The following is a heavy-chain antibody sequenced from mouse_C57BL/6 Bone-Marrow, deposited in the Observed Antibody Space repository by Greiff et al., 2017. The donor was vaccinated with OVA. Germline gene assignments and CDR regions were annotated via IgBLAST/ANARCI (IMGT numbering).Heavy chain of an antibody. V-gene: IGHV1-55*01. CDR3: ASSSGFDY. CDR2: IYPGSGST. Sequence: VQLQQPGAELVKPGASVKMSCKASGYTFTSYWITWVKQRPGQGLEWIGDIYPGSGSTNYNEKLKSKATLTVDTSSSTDYMQLSRLTSEDSAVDYCASSSGFDYWGQGTTLTVSS. CDR1: GYTFTSYW. J-gene: IGHJ2*01.